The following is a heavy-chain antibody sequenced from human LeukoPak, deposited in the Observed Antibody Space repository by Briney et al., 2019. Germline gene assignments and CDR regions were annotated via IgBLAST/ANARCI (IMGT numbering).Heavy chain of an antibody. CDR2: INWNGGST. CDR3: ARDASPGTTGGPFDY. J-gene: IGHJ4*02. V-gene: IGHV3-20*04. D-gene: IGHD1-7*01. CDR1: GFTFDDYG. Sequence: PGGSLRLSCAASGFTFDDYGMSWVRQAPGKGLEWVSGINWNGGSTGYADSVKGRFTISRDNAKNSLYLQMNSLRAEDTALYYCARDASPGTTGGPFDYWGQGTLVNVSS.